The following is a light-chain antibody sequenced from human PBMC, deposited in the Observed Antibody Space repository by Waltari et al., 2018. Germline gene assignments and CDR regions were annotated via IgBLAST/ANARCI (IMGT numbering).Light chain of an antibody. Sequence: EIIMRQSPATLSVSPGERATLSCRASQSVRSNLAWYQQKPGQPPKLLIYWSFTREPGVPDRFSGSGSETDFTLTISSLQAEDVAVYYCQQYFRTPFTFGGGTKVEI. J-gene: IGKJ4*01. CDR1: QSVRSN. CDR2: WSF. V-gene: IGKV3-15*01. CDR3: QQYFRTPFT.